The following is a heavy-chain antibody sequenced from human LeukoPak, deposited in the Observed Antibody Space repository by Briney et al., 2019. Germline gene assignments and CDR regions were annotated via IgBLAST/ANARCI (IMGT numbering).Heavy chain of an antibody. CDR1: SDSITSTYW. J-gene: IGHJ5*02. CDR2: IYYAGNPQYPRGST. CDR3: ARGGGGTYFPYL. Sequence: PSETLSLTCVVSSDSITSTYWWSWVRQSPGKGLEWIGDIYYAGNPQYPRGSTNYHPSLRSRVTISVDKPKNQFALTLNSVTAADTAVYFCARGGGGTYFPYLWGQGTLVTVSS. D-gene: IGHD1-1*01. V-gene: IGHV4-4*02.